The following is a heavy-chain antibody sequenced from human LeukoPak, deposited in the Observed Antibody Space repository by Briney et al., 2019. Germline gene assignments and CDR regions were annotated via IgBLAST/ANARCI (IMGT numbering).Heavy chain of an antibody. CDR2: ISWNSGSI. J-gene: IGHJ4*02. Sequence: GRSLRLSCAASGFTFDDYAMHWVRQAPGKGLEWVSGISWNSGSIGYADSVKGRFTISRDNAKNSLYLQMNSLRAEDTALYYCAKGTGYYYDSSGYVDYWGQGTLVTVSS. CDR3: AKGTGYYYDSSGYVDY. D-gene: IGHD3-22*01. V-gene: IGHV3-9*01. CDR1: GFTFDDYA.